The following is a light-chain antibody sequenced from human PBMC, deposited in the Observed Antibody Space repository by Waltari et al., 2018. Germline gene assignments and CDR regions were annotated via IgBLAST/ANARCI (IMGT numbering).Light chain of an antibody. CDR2: GST. J-gene: IGKJ4*01. CDR3: QQTDSFPLT. Sequence: DIQMTQSPSSVSASVGDRVTISCRAGQDVSTWVAWYQQKPGKPPKLLIHGSTTLQSGVPSRFSGSGSGTDFTLTINGLQPDDFASYICQQTDSFPLTFGGGTNVDIK. V-gene: IGKV1-12*01. CDR1: QDVSTW.